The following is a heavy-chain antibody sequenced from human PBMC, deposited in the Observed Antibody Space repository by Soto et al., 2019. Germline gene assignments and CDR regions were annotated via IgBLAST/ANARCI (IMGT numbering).Heavy chain of an antibody. CDR2: IYYSGNT. CDR3: ARSYSSGWPNWFDP. V-gene: IGHV4-30-4*02. J-gene: IGHJ5*02. Sequence: PSETLSLTCSVSGGSISSGYYYWSWIRQPPGKGLEWIGNIYYSGNTYYNPSLKSRLIISIDTSKNQFSLKLSSVTAADTAVYYCARSYSSGWPNWFDPWGQGTLVTVSS. CDR1: GGSISSGYYY. D-gene: IGHD6-19*01.